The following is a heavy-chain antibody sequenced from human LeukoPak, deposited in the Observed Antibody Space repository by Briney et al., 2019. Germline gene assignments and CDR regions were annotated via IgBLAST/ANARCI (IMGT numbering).Heavy chain of an antibody. CDR3: ALSGFGDRDH. J-gene: IGHJ4*02. V-gene: IGHV3-23*01. Sequence: GGSLRLSCAASGFTFSSYAMHWVRQAPGKGLEWVSTNSASGVNAYYADSVKGRFTISRDNSKNMVYLQMDSLRAEDTAVYYCALSGFGDRDHWGQGTLVTVSS. CDR1: GFTFSSYA. CDR2: NSASGVNA. D-gene: IGHD3-22*01.